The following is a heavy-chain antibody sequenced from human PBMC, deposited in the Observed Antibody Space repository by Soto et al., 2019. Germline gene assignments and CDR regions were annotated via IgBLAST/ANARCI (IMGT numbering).Heavy chain of an antibody. V-gene: IGHV1-3*05. D-gene: IGHD2-21*02. Sequence: QVQLVQSGAEEKKPGASVKVSCKASGYTFTSYAMHWVRQAPGQRLEWMGWINAGNGNTKYSQKFQDRVTITRDTSASTAYMQLSSLRSEDTAVYYCARRVVVVTALYYWGQGTLVTVSS. CDR1: GYTFTSYA. J-gene: IGHJ4*02. CDR2: INAGNGNT. CDR3: ARRVVVVTALYY.